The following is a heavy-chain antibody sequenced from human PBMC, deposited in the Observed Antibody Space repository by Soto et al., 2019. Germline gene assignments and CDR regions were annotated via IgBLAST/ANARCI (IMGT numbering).Heavy chain of an antibody. V-gene: IGHV3-15*01. CDR2: IKSKTDGGTT. CDR3: TTTSYYGSGSSAFDI. CDR1: GFTFSNAW. J-gene: IGHJ3*02. D-gene: IGHD3-10*01. Sequence: GSLRLSCTASGFTFSNAWMSWVRQAPGKGLEWVGRIKSKTDGGTTDYAAPVKGRFTISRDDSKNTLYLQMNSLKTEDTAVYYCTTTSYYGSGSSAFDIWGQGTMVTVSS.